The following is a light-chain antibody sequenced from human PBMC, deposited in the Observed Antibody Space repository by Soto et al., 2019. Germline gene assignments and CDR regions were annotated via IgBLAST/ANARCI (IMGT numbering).Light chain of an antibody. CDR1: QSFGSG. V-gene: IGKV1-5*01. Sequence: DIPMTQSPSTLSASVGDRVTITCRASQSFGSGLACSQQKPGKAPKLLIYDVSSLENGVSGRFSGSGSGTEFTLTISSLQPDDYATYYCQQYNISPSTFGQGTKVDIK. CDR3: QQYNISPST. CDR2: DVS. J-gene: IGKJ2*02.